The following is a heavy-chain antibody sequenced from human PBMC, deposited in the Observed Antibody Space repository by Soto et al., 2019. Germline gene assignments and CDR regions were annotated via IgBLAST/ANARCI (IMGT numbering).Heavy chain of an antibody. J-gene: IGHJ6*02. D-gene: IGHD6-6*01. CDR3: TRRGGSSSSGYYYDGMDV. V-gene: IGHV3-73*02. CDR1: GFTFSGSA. CDR2: IRSKANSYAT. Sequence: EVQLVESGGGLVQPGGSLKLSCAASGFTFSGSAMHWVSQASGKGLEWVGRIRSKANSYATAYAASVKGRFTISRDDSKITAYLQMNSLKTEDTAVYYCTRRGGSSSSGYYYDGMDVWGQGTTVTVSS.